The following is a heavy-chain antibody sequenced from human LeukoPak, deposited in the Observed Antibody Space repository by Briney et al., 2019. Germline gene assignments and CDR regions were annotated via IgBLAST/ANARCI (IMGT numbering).Heavy chain of an antibody. CDR2: ISGSGGHT. Sequence: GGSLTLSCAASGLTFTSHAMSWLRQAPGKGLEWVSLISGSGGHTYYGDFVKGRFTISRDNSKSTLYLPMNSLRAEDTAVYYCAKGGVATMRDGYNYYYYYMEVEGRGTTVTVSS. D-gene: IGHD5-24*01. CDR3: AKGGVATMRDGYNYYYYYMEV. J-gene: IGHJ6*03. V-gene: IGHV3-23*01. CDR1: GLTFTSHA.